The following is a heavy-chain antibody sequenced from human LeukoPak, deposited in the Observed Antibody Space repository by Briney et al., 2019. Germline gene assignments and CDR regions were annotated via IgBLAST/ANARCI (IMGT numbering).Heavy chain of an antibody. CDR3: ARVKVRGVRDKYYYYGMDV. Sequence: ASVKVSCKASGYTFTSYDINWVRQATGQGLEWMGWMNPNSGNTGYAQKFQGRVTMTRNTSISTAYMELSSLRSEDTAVYYYARVKVRGVRDKYYYYGMDVWGQGTTVTVSS. V-gene: IGHV1-8*01. CDR2: MNPNSGNT. CDR1: GYTFTSYD. J-gene: IGHJ6*02. D-gene: IGHD3-10*01.